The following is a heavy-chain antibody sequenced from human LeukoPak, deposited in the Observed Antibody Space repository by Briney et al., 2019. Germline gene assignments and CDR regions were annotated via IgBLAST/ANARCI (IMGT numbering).Heavy chain of an antibody. D-gene: IGHD2-21*02. CDR2: INHSGST. CDR1: GGSFSGYY. J-gene: IGHJ4*02. Sequence: NPSETLSLTCAVYGGSFSGYYWSWIRQPPGKGLEWIGEINHSGSTNYNPSLKSRVTISVDTSKNQFSLKLSSVTAADTAVYYCARGWSKHIVVVTAIRAKSFDYWGQGTLVTVSS. CDR3: ARGWSKHIVVVTAIRAKSFDY. V-gene: IGHV4-34*01.